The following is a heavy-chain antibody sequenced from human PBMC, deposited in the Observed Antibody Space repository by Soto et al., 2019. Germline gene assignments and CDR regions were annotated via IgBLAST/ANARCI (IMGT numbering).Heavy chain of an antibody. CDR3: ARGGWSGWYSGVWWFDP. CDR2: MNPNSGNT. D-gene: IGHD6-19*01. Sequence: ASVKVSCKASGYTFTSYDINWVRQATRQGLEWMGWMNPNSGNTGYAQKFQGRVTMTRNTSISTAYMELSSLRSEDTAVYYCARGGWSGWYSGVWWFDPWGQGTLVTVSS. V-gene: IGHV1-8*01. J-gene: IGHJ5*02. CDR1: GYTFTSYD.